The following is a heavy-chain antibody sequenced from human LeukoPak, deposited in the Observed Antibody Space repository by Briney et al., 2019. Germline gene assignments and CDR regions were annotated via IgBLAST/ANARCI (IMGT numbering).Heavy chain of an antibody. CDR3: ARRRYYDSTGYLD. CDR1: SGSISSSSYY. D-gene: IGHD3-22*01. Sequence: SETLSLTCTISSGSISSSSYYWGWIRQPPGKGLEWIADIYYSGSTYYNPSLKSRVSISIDTSNNHFSLRLSSVTAADTALYYCARRRYYDSTGYLDWGQGTLVTVSS. J-gene: IGHJ1*01. V-gene: IGHV4-39*02. CDR2: IYYSGST.